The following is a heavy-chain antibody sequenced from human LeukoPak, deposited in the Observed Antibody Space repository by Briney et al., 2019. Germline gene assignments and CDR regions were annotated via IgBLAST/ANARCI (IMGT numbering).Heavy chain of an antibody. CDR2: ISWNSGSI. V-gene: IGHV3-9*01. Sequence: GGSLRLSCAASGFTFDDYAMHWVWQAPGKGLEWVSGISWNSGSIGYADSVKGRFTISRDNAKNSLYLQMNSLRAEDTALYYCTGSGSYSGHFDYWGQGTLVTVSS. D-gene: IGHD3-10*01. J-gene: IGHJ4*02. CDR3: TGSGSYSGHFDY. CDR1: GFTFDDYA.